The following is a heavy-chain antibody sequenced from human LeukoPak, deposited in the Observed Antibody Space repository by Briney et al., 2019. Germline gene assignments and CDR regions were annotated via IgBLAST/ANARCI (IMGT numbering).Heavy chain of an antibody. Sequence: ETLSLLCTVSGYSICSGYYLGWVRQPPGKGLEWIGSIYHSGSTYYNPSLKSRVTISVDTSKNQFSLKLSSVTAPDTAVYYCSRNIVLMVYASYWFDPWGQGTLVTVSS. CDR3: SRNIVLMVYASYWFDP. CDR2: IYHSGST. J-gene: IGHJ5*02. CDR1: GYSICSGYY. D-gene: IGHD2-8*01. V-gene: IGHV4-38-2*02.